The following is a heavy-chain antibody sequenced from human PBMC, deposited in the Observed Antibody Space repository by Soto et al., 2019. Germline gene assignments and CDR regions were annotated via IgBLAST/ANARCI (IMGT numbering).Heavy chain of an antibody. J-gene: IGHJ4*02. V-gene: IGHV4-59*01. CDR2: IYYSGST. CDR3: ARSMYCTNGVCYYFDY. Sequence: LSLTFTVSGGSISSDYWSWIRQPPGKVLEWSGYIYYSGSTNYNPSLKSRVTISVDTSKNQFSLKLSSVTAADTAVYYCARSMYCTNGVCYYFDYWGQGTLVTVSS. CDR1: GGSISSDY. D-gene: IGHD2-8*01.